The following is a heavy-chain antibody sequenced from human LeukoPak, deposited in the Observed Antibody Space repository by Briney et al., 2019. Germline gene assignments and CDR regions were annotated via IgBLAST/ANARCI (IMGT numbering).Heavy chain of an antibody. J-gene: IGHJ4*02. CDR3: ARSRPLHD. V-gene: IGHV3-7*03. CDR1: GFTLSTYW. Sequence: GGSLRLSCAASGFTLSTYWLSWVRQAPGKGLEWVANINQDGSEKYYVDSVRGRFTIFRDNAKKSLYLQMNSLRAEDTAVYYCARSRPLHDWGQGTLVTVSS. D-gene: IGHD4-11*01. CDR2: INQDGSEK.